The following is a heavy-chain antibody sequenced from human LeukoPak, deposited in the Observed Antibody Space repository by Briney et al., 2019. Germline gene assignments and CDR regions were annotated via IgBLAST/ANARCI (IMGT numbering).Heavy chain of an antibody. CDR1: GFTFDNYG. CDR3: ARIDTYYYDSSGYYSAFDI. J-gene: IGHJ3*02. D-gene: IGHD3-22*01. CDR2: VNWNGGST. V-gene: IGHV3-20*04. Sequence: GGSLRLSCAASGFTFDNYGMSWVRQAPGKGLEWVSGVNWNGGSTGYADSVKGRFTISRDNAKNSLYLQMNSLRAEDTALYYCARIDTYYYDSSGYYSAFDIWGQGTIVTVSS.